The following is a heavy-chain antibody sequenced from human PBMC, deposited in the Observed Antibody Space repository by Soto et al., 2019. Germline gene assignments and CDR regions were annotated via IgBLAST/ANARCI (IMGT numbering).Heavy chain of an antibody. CDR1: GFTFKSYS. CDR2: ISSSSSTI. CDR3: ARDLLFDY. Sequence: GGSLGLSCAASGFTFKSYSLNLVRQAPGKGLEWVSYISSSSSTIYYADSVKGRFTISRDNAKNSLYLQMISLRDEDTAVYYCARDLLFDYWGQGTLVTVSS. V-gene: IGHV3-48*02. J-gene: IGHJ4*02.